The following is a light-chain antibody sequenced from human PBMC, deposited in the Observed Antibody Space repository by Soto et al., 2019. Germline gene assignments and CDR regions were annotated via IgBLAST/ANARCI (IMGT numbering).Light chain of an antibody. J-gene: IGKJ2*01. V-gene: IGKV3-20*01. CDR2: GAS. Sequence: IVLTQSPGTLSLSPGVRATHSCRASQTVNSNYLAWYQHKPGQAPRLLIYGASNRATDIPDRFSGSGSGTDFTLTISRLEPEDFAVYYSQQYDTSTYTLGQGTYLEIK. CDR1: QTVNSNY. CDR3: QQYDTSTYT.